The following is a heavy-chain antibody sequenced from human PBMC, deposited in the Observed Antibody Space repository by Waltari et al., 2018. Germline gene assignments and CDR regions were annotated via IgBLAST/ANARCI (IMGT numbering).Heavy chain of an antibody. Sequence: QLQLQESGPGLVKPSETLSLTCTVSGGSISSSTYFWGWIRRPPGKGLVWIGSIFYSGSSYYNPSLKTRVTISVDTSKNQFSLKLSSVTAADTAVYYCARLPFTSSRGMRFDYWGQGTLVTVSS. V-gene: IGHV4-39*01. D-gene: IGHD3-16*01. CDR1: GGSISSSTYF. CDR2: IFYSGSS. J-gene: IGHJ4*02. CDR3: ARLPFTSSRGMRFDY.